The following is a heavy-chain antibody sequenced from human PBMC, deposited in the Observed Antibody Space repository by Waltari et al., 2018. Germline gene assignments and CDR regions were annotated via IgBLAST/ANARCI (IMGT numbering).Heavy chain of an antibody. CDR1: GFTFSSYA. CDR3: ARERWLVRCFDY. J-gene: IGHJ4*02. V-gene: IGHV3-30-3*01. Sequence: QVQLVESGGGVVQPGRSLRRSCAASGFTFSSYAMHWVRQAPGKGLGWVAVISYDGSNKYYADSVKGRFTISRDNSKNTLYLQMNSLRAEDTAVYYCARERWLVRCFDYWGQGTLVTVSS. D-gene: IGHD6-19*01. CDR2: ISYDGSNK.